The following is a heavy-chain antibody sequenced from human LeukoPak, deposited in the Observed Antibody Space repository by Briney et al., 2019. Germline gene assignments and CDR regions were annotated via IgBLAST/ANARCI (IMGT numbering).Heavy chain of an antibody. D-gene: IGHD1-1*01. CDR3: ARNVASGFDF. Sequence: ASVKVSFKASGYTFTTYYIHWVRQAPGQGVEWMGFINPSGGSTSYAQKFQGRVTMTRDTSTSTVYMELSSLRSEDTAVYFCARNVASGFDFWGQGTLVTVSS. CDR1: GYTFTTYY. J-gene: IGHJ4*02. CDR2: INPSGGST. V-gene: IGHV1-46*01.